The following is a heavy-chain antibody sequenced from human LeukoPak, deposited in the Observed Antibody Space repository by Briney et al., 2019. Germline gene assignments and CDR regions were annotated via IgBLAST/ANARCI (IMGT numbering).Heavy chain of an antibody. CDR1: GFTFGIYG. CDR2: ISGSAVNT. Sequence: GGSLRLSCAASGFTFGIYGMSWVRQAPGKGLEWVSSISGSAVNTFYADSVKGRFTISRDNSKSTLYMEMNSLRAEDTAVYYCAKEAYCSSTSCYHVGNWFDPWGQGTLVTVSS. D-gene: IGHD2-2*01. J-gene: IGHJ5*02. V-gene: IGHV3-23*01. CDR3: AKEAYCSSTSCYHVGNWFDP.